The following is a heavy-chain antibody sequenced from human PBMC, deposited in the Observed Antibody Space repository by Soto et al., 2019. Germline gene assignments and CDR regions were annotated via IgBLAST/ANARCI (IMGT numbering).Heavy chain of an antibody. CDR1: GFTFSDHY. J-gene: IGHJ3*02. D-gene: IGHD3-9*01. Sequence: PXESLRLSCAASGFTFSDHYMDWVRQAPGKGLEWVGRTRNKANSYTTEYAASVKGRFTISRDDSKNSLYLQMNSLKTEDTAVYYCARVSLRHFDWSPFDAFDIWGQGTMVTVSS. CDR3: ARVSLRHFDWSPFDAFDI. CDR2: TRNKANSYTT. V-gene: IGHV3-72*01.